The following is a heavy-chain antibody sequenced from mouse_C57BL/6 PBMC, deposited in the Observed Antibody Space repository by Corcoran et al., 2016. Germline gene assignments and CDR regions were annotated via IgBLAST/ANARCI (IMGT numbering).Heavy chain of an antibody. J-gene: IGHJ3*01. CDR1: GYTFTTYG. V-gene: IGHV9-3*01. D-gene: IGHD2-2*01. CDR2: INTYSGVP. CDR3: ARDGYDFAY. Sequence: QIQLVQSGPELKKPGETVKISRKASGYTFTTYGMSWVKQAPGKGLKWMGWINTYSGVPTYADDFKGRFAFSLETSASTAYLQINNLKNEDTATYFCARDGYDFAYWGQGTLVTVSA.